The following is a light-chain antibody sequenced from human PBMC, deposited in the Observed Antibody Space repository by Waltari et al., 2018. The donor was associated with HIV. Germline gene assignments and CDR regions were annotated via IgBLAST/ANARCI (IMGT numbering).Light chain of an antibody. Sequence: EIVLTQSPGTLSLSPGERATLSCRSRHIVSSSYLAWYQQKSGQAPRRLIYGASSRATGIPDRFSGSGSGKEFTLTSARLEPEDVAGYYCQQSETFGQGTRVEIK. CDR1: HIVSSSY. V-gene: IGKV3-20*01. CDR3: QQSET. J-gene: IGKJ1*01. CDR2: GAS.